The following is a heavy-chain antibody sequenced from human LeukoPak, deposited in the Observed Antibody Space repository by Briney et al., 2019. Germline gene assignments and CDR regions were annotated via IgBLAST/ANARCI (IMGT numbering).Heavy chain of an antibody. CDR3: AREVGSSWYLVGAFDI. CDR1: GGSIRSYY. CDR2: IYTSGGT. D-gene: IGHD6-13*01. J-gene: IGHJ3*02. V-gene: IGHV4-4*07. Sequence: PSETLFLTCTVSGGSIRSYYWSWIRQPAGKGLEWIGRIYTSGGTNYNPSLKSRVSMSVDTSKNQFSLKVSSVTAADTAVYYCAREVGSSWYLVGAFDIWGQGTTVTVSS.